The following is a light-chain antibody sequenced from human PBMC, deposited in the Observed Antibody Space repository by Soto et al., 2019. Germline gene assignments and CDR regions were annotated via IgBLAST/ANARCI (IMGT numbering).Light chain of an antibody. CDR2: GAS. CDR1: QSVSSSY. CDR3: QQYGSSLGT. V-gene: IGKV3-20*01. Sequence: EIVLTQSPGTLSLSPGERATLSCRASQSVSSSYLAWYQQKPGQAPRLLIYGASSRATGIPDRFSGSGSGTDFTLTISRLEPEDFAVYYCQQYGSSLGTVGQGTKGDIK. J-gene: IGKJ1*01.